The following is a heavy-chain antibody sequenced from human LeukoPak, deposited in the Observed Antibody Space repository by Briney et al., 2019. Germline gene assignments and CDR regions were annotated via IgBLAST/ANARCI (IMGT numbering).Heavy chain of an antibody. CDR2: ISGSGSKT. D-gene: IGHD6-19*01. CDR1: GFTFSTYA. CDR3: AKDESVSGWWGGYFDY. J-gene: IGHJ4*02. Sequence: GSLRLSCAASGFTFSTYAMSWVRQAPGKGVEWVSAISGSGSKTSVKGRFTISRDNSKNTLYLQMNSLRAEDTAVYYCAKDESVSGWWGGYFDYWGQGTRVTVSS. V-gene: IGHV3-23*01.